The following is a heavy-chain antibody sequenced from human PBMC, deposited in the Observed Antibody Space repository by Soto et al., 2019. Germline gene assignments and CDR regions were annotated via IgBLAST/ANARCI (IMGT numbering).Heavy chain of an antibody. CDR2: IYYSGST. V-gene: IGHV4-30-4*01. D-gene: IGHD3-10*01. Sequence: PSETLSLTCTVSGGSISSGDYYWSWIRQPPGKGLEWIGYIYYSGSTYYNPSLKSRVTISVDTSKNQFSLKLSSVTAADTAVYYCARDTYYGSGSYYNDNYYYGMDVWGQGTTVTVSS. CDR3: ARDTYYGSGSYYNDNYYYGMDV. CDR1: GGSISSGDYY. J-gene: IGHJ6*02.